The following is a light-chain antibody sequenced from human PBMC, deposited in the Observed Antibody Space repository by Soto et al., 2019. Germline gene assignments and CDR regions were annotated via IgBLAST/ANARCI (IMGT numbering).Light chain of an antibody. Sequence: LTQPASVSGSPGQSITISCTGTSSDVGSYNLVSWYQQHPGKAPKLMIYEGSKRPSGVSNRFSGSKSGNTASLTISGLQAEDEADYYCCSYAGSSSYVFGSGTKVTVL. J-gene: IGLJ1*01. CDR3: CSYAGSSSYV. CDR1: SSDVGSYNL. CDR2: EGS. V-gene: IGLV2-23*01.